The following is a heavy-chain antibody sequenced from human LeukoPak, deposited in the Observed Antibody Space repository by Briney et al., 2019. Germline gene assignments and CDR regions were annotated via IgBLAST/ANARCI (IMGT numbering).Heavy chain of an antibody. CDR2: IWYDGSNK. Sequence: GGSLRLSCATSGFSFGAHGMHWVRRAPGKGLEWVAVIWYDGSNKYYADSVKGRFAISRDNSKSTLFLQMNSLRAEDTAIYYCARDKLEPGYSMGVWGQGTTVTVSS. J-gene: IGHJ6*02. D-gene: IGHD1-1*01. CDR1: GFSFGAHG. CDR3: ARDKLEPGYSMGV. V-gene: IGHV3-33*01.